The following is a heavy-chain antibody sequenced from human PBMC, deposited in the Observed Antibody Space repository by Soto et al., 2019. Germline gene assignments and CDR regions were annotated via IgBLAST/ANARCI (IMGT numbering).Heavy chain of an antibody. CDR3: ARDSPTNGIDY. CDR2: IYYSGST. J-gene: IGHJ4*02. D-gene: IGHD2-8*01. CDR1: GGSVSSGSYY. Sequence: SETLSLTCTVSGGSVSSGSYYWSWIRQPPGKGLEWIGYIYYSGSTNHNPSLTSRVTISVDTSKNQFSLKLSSVTAADTAVYYCARDSPTNGIDYWGQGTLVTVSS. V-gene: IGHV4-61*01.